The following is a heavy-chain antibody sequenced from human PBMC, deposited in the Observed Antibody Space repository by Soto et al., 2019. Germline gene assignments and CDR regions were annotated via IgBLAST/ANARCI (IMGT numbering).Heavy chain of an antibody. J-gene: IGHJ4*02. D-gene: IGHD6-19*01. CDR2: IYYSGCT. CDR3: ARAGGLGAVAADY. Sequence: SETLSLTCTVSGGSISSSSYYWGWIRQPPGKGLEWIGYIYYSGCTYYNPSLKSRVTISVDRSKNQFSLKLSSVTAADTAVYYCARAGGLGAVAADYWGQGTLVTVSS. CDR1: GGSISSSSYY. V-gene: IGHV4-39*07.